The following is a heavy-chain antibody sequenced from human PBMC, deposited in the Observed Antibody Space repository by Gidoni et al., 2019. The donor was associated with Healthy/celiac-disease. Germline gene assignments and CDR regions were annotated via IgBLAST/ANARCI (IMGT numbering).Heavy chain of an antibody. Sequence: EVQLVDSVGVLVQPGGPLRLSCPASVFPFRRYEMNWVRQAPGKGLEWVSYISSSGSTIYYADSVKGRFTISRDNAKNSLYLQMNSLRAEDTAVYYCAKYCTNGVCYGAVDYWGQGTLVTVSS. V-gene: IGHV3-48*03. D-gene: IGHD2-8*01. CDR1: VFPFRRYE. CDR2: ISSSGSTI. J-gene: IGHJ4*02. CDR3: AKYCTNGVCYGAVDY.